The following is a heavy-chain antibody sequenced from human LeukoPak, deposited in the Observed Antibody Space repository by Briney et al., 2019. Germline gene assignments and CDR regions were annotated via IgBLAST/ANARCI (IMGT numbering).Heavy chain of an antibody. V-gene: IGHV4-59*01. J-gene: IGHJ2*01. CDR1: GGSISSYY. Sequence: SETLSLTCTVSGGSISSYYWSWIRQPPGKGLEWIGYIYYTGSINYSPSLKSRVTISVDTSKNQFSLKLSSVTAAGTAVYYCAREGYYDSNGYYNWYFDLWGRGTLVTVSS. D-gene: IGHD3-22*01. CDR3: AREGYYDSNGYYNWYFDL. CDR2: IYYTGSI.